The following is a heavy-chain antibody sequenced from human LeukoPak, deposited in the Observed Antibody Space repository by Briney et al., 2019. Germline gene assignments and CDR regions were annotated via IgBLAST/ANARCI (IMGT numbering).Heavy chain of an antibody. Sequence: GGSLRLSCAASGFTFSSCAMHWVRQAPGKGLEWVAVISYDGSNKYYADSVKGRFTISRDNAKNSLYLQMNSLRAEDTAVYYCARGAYNFDYWGQGTLVTVSS. J-gene: IGHJ4*02. V-gene: IGHV3-30*04. D-gene: IGHD1-14*01. CDR1: GFTFSSCA. CDR3: ARGAYNFDY. CDR2: ISYDGSNK.